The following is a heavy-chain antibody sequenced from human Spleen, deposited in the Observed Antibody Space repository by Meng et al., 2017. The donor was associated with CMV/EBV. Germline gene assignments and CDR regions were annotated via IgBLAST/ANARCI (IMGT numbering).Heavy chain of an antibody. V-gene: IGHV3-74*01. Sequence: GESLKISCAASGFTFSSYWNHWVRQAPGKGLVWVSRINSDGSSTSYADSVKGRFTISRDNAKNRLYRQMNRPRDEHTAVYYCARYCSSTSWCYYSGMDVWGQGTTVTVSS. CDR1: GFTFSSYW. CDR3: ARYCSSTSWCYYSGMDV. D-gene: IGHD2-2*01. J-gene: IGHJ6*02. CDR2: INSDGSST.